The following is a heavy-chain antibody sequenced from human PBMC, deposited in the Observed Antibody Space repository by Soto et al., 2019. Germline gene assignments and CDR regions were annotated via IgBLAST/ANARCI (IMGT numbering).Heavy chain of an antibody. Sequence: GGSLRLSCAASGFTFSNAWINWVRQAPGKGLEWVAVISYDGSNKYYADSVKGRFTISRDNSKNTLYLQMNSLRAEDTAVYYCARVLDGYDSSGFDPTYSFDIWGQGTMVTVSS. J-gene: IGHJ3*02. CDR2: ISYDGSNK. V-gene: IGHV3-30-3*01. D-gene: IGHD3-22*01. CDR3: ARVLDGYDSSGFDPTYSFDI. CDR1: GFTFSNAW.